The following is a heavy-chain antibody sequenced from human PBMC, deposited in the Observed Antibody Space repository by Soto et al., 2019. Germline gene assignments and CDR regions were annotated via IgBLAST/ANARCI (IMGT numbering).Heavy chain of an antibody. CDR2: INHSGST. CDR1: GGSFSGYY. D-gene: IGHD2-2*01. V-gene: IGHV4-34*01. CDR3: ARLGQLLWTYYFDY. J-gene: IGHJ4*02. Sequence: QVQLQQWGAGLLKPSETLSLTCAVYGGSFSGYYWSWIRQPPGKGLEWIGEINHSGSTNYNPSLKSRVTISVDTPKNQFSLKLSSVTAADTAVYYCARLGQLLWTYYFDYWGQGTLVTVSS.